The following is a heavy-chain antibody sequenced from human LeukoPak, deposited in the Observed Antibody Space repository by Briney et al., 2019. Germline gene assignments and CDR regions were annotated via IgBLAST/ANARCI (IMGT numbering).Heavy chain of an antibody. CDR2: IYYSGST. CDR3: ARPRGDYVFFD. CDR1: GYSISSGYY. Sequence: SETLSLTCTVSGYSISSGYYWGWIRQPPGKGLEWIGSIYYSGSTYYNPSLKSRVTISVDTSKNQFSVKVTSVSAADTAVYFCARPRGDYVFFDWGQGTLVTVSS. V-gene: IGHV4-38-2*02. J-gene: IGHJ4*02. D-gene: IGHD4-17*01.